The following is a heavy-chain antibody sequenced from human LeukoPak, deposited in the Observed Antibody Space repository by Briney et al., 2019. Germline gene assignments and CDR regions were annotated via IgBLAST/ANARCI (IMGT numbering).Heavy chain of an antibody. J-gene: IGHJ4*02. V-gene: IGHV1-2*06. CDR1: GYTFTGYY. CDR3: ARVGYSYGYYFDY. Sequence: ASVTVSFKASGYTFTGYYMHWVRQAPGQGLEWMGRINPNSGGTNYAQKFQGRVTMTRDTSISTAYMELSRLRSDDAAVYYCARVGYSYGYYFDYWGQGTLVTVSS. CDR2: INPNSGGT. D-gene: IGHD5-18*01.